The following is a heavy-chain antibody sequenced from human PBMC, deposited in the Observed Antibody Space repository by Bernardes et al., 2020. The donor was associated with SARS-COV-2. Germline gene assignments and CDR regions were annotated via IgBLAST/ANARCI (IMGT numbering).Heavy chain of an antibody. CDR3: ARDRVTIFGVDFDYYYGMDV. Sequence: GGSLRLSCAASGFTFSSYCMHWVRQATGKGLEWVSDIGTAGNTYYPGSVKGRFIISRENAKNSLYLQMNSLRAEDTAVYYCARDRVTIFGVDFDYYYGMDVWRQGTTVTVSS. D-gene: IGHD3-3*01. J-gene: IGHJ6*02. V-gene: IGHV3-13*01. CDR2: IGTAGNT. CDR1: GFTFSSYC.